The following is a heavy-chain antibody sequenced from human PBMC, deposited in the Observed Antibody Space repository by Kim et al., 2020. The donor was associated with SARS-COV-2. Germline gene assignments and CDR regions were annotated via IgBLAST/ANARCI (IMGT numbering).Heavy chain of an antibody. Sequence: GGSLRLSCAASGFTFSSYWMSWVRQAPGKGLEWVANIKQDGSEKYYVDSVKGRFTISRDNAKNSLYLQMNSLRAEDTAVYYCARGWSGSYHPFDYWGQGTLVTVSS. CDR2: IKQDGSEK. V-gene: IGHV3-7*01. J-gene: IGHJ4*02. D-gene: IGHD1-26*01. CDR3: ARGWSGSYHPFDY. CDR1: GFTFSSYW.